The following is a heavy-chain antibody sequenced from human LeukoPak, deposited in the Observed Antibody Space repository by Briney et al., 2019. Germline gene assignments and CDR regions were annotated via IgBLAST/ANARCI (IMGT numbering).Heavy chain of an antibody. J-gene: IGHJ4*02. CDR1: GFSVSDNY. CDR3: ARERKYSNSWFSPPVFAY. Sequence: GGSLRLSCAASGFSVSDNYMSWVRQAPGKGLEWVSAIYSGENPNYAGSVKGRFTISRDNSKNIVYLQMNSLRAEDTAVYYCARERKYSNSWFSPPVFAYWGQGTLVTVSS. CDR2: IYSGENP. D-gene: IGHD6-13*01. V-gene: IGHV3-66*01.